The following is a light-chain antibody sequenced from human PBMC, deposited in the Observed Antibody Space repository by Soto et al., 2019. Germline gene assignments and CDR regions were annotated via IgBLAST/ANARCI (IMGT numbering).Light chain of an antibody. V-gene: IGKV3-15*01. CDR2: GAS. J-gene: IGKJ1*01. Sequence: EIVMTQSPATLSVSPGGRATLSRRASQSISDTLAWYQQKPGQAPRLLIYGASKRATGFPARFSGSGSGTDFTLTISSLQSEDFAVYYGQQYNNWPWTFGQGTKVDIK. CDR1: QSISDT. CDR3: QQYNNWPWT.